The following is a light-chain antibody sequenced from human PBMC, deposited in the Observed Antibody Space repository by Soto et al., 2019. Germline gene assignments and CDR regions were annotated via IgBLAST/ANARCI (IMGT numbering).Light chain of an antibody. CDR2: DAS. V-gene: IGKV3-20*01. J-gene: IGKJ3*01. Sequence: ETVLTQSPGTLSLSPGERATLACRASQSVSSTGFAWYQQKPGQAPRLLIYDASRRATGISDRFSGSGSGTDFTLTISRLEPEDFAIYYCQHYGGSSPRCSFGPGTKVDI. CDR1: QSVSSTG. CDR3: QHYGGSSPRCS.